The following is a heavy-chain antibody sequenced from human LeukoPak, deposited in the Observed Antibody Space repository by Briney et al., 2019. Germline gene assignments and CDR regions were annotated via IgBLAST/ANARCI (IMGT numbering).Heavy chain of an antibody. Sequence: GGSLRLSCAASGFTFSSYWMSWVRQAPGKGLEWVANIKQDGSEKYYVDSVKGRFTISRDNAKNSLYPQMNSLRAEDTAVYFCTKDRFCSGAGCSDAFDMWGQGTMVTVSS. V-gene: IGHV3-7*03. CDR1: GFTFSSYW. CDR3: TKDRFCSGAGCSDAFDM. D-gene: IGHD2-15*01. J-gene: IGHJ3*02. CDR2: IKQDGSEK.